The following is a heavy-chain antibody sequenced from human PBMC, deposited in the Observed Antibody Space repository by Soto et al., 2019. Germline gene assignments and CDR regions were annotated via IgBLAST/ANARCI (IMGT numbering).Heavy chain of an antibody. CDR1: GFTFSSYA. J-gene: IGHJ4*02. D-gene: IGHD2-15*01. CDR3: AKDCSGGSCRDY. Sequence: PGGSLRLSCEASGFTFSSYAMTWVRLAPGKGLEWVSLVTGNGGSTNYADSVKGRFTISRDNSKNTLYLQMNSLRAEDTAVYYCAKDCSGGSCRDYWGQGTLVTVSS. V-gene: IGHV3-23*01. CDR2: VTGNGGST.